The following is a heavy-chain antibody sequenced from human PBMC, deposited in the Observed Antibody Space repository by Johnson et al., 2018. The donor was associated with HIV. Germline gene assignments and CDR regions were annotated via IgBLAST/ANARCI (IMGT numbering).Heavy chain of an antibody. CDR2: IRYDGSNK. CDR3: AKVGGSHYYVWGIYPGT. CDR1: GFTFSSYG. V-gene: IGHV3-30*02. J-gene: IGHJ3*01. Sequence: QVQLVESGGGVVQPGRSLRLSCAASGFTFSSYGMHWVRQAPGKGLEWVAFIRYDGSNKYYADSVKGRFTISRDNFKNTLYMQMKLLRAEDTAVYYCAKVGGSHYYVWGIYPGTWGQGTMVIVSS. D-gene: IGHD3-16*02.